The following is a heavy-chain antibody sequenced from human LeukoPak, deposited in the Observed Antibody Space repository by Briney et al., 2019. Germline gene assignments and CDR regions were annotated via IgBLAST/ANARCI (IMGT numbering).Heavy chain of an antibody. CDR3: ARRTFGGVIAY. CDR2: INHSGST. Sequence: SETLSLTCTVSGGSFTVYYWTWIRQSPGKGLEWLGEINHSGSTKYNPSLTSRASISVDTSKNQFSLRLTSVTAADTAVYYCARRTFGGVIAYWGQGTLVTVSS. D-gene: IGHD3-16*02. V-gene: IGHV4-34*01. J-gene: IGHJ4*02. CDR1: GGSFTVYY.